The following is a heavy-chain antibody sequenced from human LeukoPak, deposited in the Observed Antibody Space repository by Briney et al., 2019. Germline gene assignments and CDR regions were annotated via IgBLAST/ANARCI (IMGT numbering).Heavy chain of an antibody. J-gene: IGHJ4*02. CDR3: ARDRAWNYFDS. V-gene: IGHV3-48*01. Sequence: PGGSLRLSCAASGFTFSNYGLNWVRQAPGKGLEWVSHISSSGSAKYYADSVKGRFTISRDNAKNSLYLQMDSLRAEDTAVYYCARDRAWNYFDSWGQGTLVTVSS. D-gene: IGHD3-3*01. CDR2: ISSSGSAK. CDR1: GFTFSNYG.